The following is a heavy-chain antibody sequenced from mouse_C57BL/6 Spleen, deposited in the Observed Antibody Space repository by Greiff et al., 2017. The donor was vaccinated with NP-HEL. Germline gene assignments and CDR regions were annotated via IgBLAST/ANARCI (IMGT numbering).Heavy chain of an antibody. CDR1: GYTFTSYW. Sequence: QVHVKQPGAELVRPGSSVKLSCKASGYTFTSYWMDWVKQRPGQGLEWIGNIYPSDSETHYNQKFKDKATLTVDKSSSTAYMQLSSLTSEDSAVYYCARRYYDYDDYFDYWGQGTTLTVSS. V-gene: IGHV1-61*01. D-gene: IGHD2-4*01. CDR2: IYPSDSET. J-gene: IGHJ2*01. CDR3: ARRYYDYDDYFDY.